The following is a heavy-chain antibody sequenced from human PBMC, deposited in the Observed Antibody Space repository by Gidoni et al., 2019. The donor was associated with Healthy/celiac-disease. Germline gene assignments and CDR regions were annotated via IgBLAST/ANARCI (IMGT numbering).Heavy chain of an antibody. CDR1: GFTLRSFW. Sequence: EVQLVESGGDLVQPGGSLRLSCEASGFTLRSFWMTWVRQAPGRGREWVANINQDGSQKYYLDSVKGRFSISRDNAKKSLYRQMNSLRVEDTAVYYCPKAIAAAESRWGQGTLVTVSS. V-gene: IGHV3-7*04. CDR3: PKAIAAAESR. CDR2: INQDGSQK. D-gene: IGHD6-13*01. J-gene: IGHJ4*02.